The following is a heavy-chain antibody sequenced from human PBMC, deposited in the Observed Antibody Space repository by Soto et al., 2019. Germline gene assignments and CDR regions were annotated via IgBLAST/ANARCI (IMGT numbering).Heavy chain of an antibody. CDR3: ARDHIAVAGTGYYYYYGMDV. Sequence: GGSLRLSCAASGFTFISYGMHWVRQAPGKGLEWVAVIWYDGSNKYYADSVKGRFTISRDNSKNTLYLQMNSLRAEDTAVYYCARDHIAVAGTGYYYYYGMDVWGQGTTVTVSS. V-gene: IGHV3-33*01. CDR1: GFTFISYG. D-gene: IGHD6-19*01. J-gene: IGHJ6*02. CDR2: IWYDGSNK.